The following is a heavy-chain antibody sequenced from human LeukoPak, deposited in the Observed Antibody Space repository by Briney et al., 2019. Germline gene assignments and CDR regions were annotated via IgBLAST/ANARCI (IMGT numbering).Heavy chain of an antibody. CDR2: IIPIFGTA. J-gene: IGHJ4*02. D-gene: IGHD3-9*01. V-gene: IGHV1-69*06. CDR1: GGTFSSYA. CDR3: ARQAEYDILTGYSYFDY. Sequence: SVKVSCKASGGTFSSYAISWVRQAPGQGLEWMGGIIPIFGTANYAQKFQGRVTITADKSTSTAYMELSSLRSEDTAVYYCARQAEYDILTGYSYFDYWGQGTLVTVSS.